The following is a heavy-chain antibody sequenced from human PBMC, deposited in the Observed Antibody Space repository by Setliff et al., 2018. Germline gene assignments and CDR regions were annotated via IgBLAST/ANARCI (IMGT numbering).Heavy chain of an antibody. CDR2: ISAYNGNT. Sequence: ASVKVSCKASGYTFTSYGISWVRQAPGQGLEWMGWISAYNGNTNYAQKLQGRVTMTTDTSTSTAYMELRSLSSDGTAVYYCARERGGGGLDYYYYGMDVWGQGTTVTVSS. D-gene: IGHD3-10*01. V-gene: IGHV1-18*01. CDR3: ARERGGGGLDYYYYGMDV. J-gene: IGHJ6*02. CDR1: GYTFTSYG.